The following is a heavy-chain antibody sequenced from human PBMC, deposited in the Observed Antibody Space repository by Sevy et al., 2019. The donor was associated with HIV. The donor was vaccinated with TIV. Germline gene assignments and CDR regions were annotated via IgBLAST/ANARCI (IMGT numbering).Heavy chain of an antibody. V-gene: IGHV4-4*07. CDR1: GGSISSYY. D-gene: IGHD6-13*01. CDR3: ARAQGAAAGTRFHYYYYYMDV. CDR2: IYTSGST. J-gene: IGHJ6*03. Sequence: SETLSLTCTVSGGSISSYYWSWIRQPAGKGLEWIGRIYTSGSTNYNPSLKSRVTMSVDTSKNQFSLKLSSVTAADTAVYYCARAQGAAAGTRFHYYYYYMDVWGKGTTVTVSS.